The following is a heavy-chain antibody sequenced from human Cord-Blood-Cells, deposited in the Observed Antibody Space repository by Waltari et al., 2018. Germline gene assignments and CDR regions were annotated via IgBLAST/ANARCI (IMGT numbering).Heavy chain of an antibody. J-gene: IGHJ5*02. D-gene: IGHD4-17*01. Sequence: QVQLVQSGAEVKKPGASVKVSCKVSGYTLTALSMHWVRQAPGKGLEWMGGFDPEDGETIYAQKFQGRVTMTEDTSTDTAYMELSSLRSEDTAVYYCATAPPTTVTTDGKTGWFDPWGQGTLVTVSS. V-gene: IGHV1-24*01. CDR3: ATAPPTTVTTDGKTGWFDP. CDR1: GYTLTALS. CDR2: FDPEDGET.